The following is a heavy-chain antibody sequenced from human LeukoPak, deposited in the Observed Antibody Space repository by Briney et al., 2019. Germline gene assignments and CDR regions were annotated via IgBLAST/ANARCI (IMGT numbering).Heavy chain of an antibody. CDR1: GFSVSNNY. CDR3: ARQRRYCSGTNCYSGHDY. D-gene: IGHD2-15*01. CDR2: IYSGGST. J-gene: IGHJ4*02. V-gene: IGHV3-53*01. Sequence: GGSLRLSCAASGFSVSNNYMAWVRQAPGKGLEWVSFIYSGGSTYYADSVKGRFTISRDNSKNTLYLQMNSLRVEDTAVYYCARQRRYCSGTNCYSGHDYWGQGTLVTVSS.